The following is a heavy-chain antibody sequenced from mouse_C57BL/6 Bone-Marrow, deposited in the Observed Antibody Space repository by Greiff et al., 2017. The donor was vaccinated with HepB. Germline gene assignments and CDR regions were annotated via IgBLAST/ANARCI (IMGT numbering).Heavy chain of an antibody. J-gene: IGHJ1*03. V-gene: IGHV7-3*01. D-gene: IGHD1-1*01. CDR3: ARLITWYFDV. Sequence: EVQLVESGGGLVQPGGSLSLSCAASGFTFTDYYMSWVRQPPGKALEWLGFIRNKANGYTTEYSASVKGRFTISRDNSQSILYLQMNALRAEDSATYYCARLITWYFDVWGTGTTVTVSS. CDR2: IRNKANGYTT. CDR1: GFTFTDYY.